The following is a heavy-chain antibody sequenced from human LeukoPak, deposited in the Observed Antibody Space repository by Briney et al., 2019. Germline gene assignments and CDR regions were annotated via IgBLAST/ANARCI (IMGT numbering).Heavy chain of an antibody. CDR3: ARRAGAYSHPYDY. CDR2: IGGSGVST. V-gene: IGHV3-23*01. D-gene: IGHD4/OR15-4a*01. J-gene: IGHJ4*02. CDR1: GFTFSTYG. Sequence: GGSLRLSCAAAGFTFSTYGMTWVRQAPGKGLEWVSAIGGSGVSTYYADSVKGRFTISRDNSRNTLYLQMNSLRAEDTAVYYCARRAGAYSHPYDYWGQGTLVTVSS.